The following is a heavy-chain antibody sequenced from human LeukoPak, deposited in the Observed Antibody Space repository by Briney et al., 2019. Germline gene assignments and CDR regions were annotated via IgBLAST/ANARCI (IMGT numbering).Heavy chain of an antibody. D-gene: IGHD4-17*01. CDR1: GGSISNYY. CDR3: ARVDYDWSHSTYYFDY. V-gene: IGHV4-59*01. CDR2: IYYSGST. Sequence: SETLSLTCTVSGGSISNYYWSWIRQPPGKGLEWIGYIYYSGSTNYNPSLKSRVTISVDTSKNQFSLKLSSVTAADTAVYYCARVDYDWSHSTYYFDYWGQGTLVTVSS. J-gene: IGHJ4*02.